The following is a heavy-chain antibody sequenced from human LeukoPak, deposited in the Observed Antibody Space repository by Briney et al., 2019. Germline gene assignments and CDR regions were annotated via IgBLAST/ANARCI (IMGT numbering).Heavy chain of an antibody. J-gene: IGHJ4*02. CDR3: APRERLDY. CDR2: ISYDGSNK. CDR1: GFTFGDYA. V-gene: IGHV3-30*04. Sequence: GGSLRLSCTASGFTFGDYAMNWVRQAPGKGLEWVAVISYDGSNKYYADSVKGRFTISRDNSKNTLYLQMNSLRAEDTAVYYCAPRERLDYWGQGTLVTVSS. D-gene: IGHD1-26*01.